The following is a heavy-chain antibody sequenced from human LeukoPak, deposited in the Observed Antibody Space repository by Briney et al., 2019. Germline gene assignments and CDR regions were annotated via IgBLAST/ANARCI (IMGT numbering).Heavy chain of an antibody. D-gene: IGHD2-15*01. CDR1: GYTFTGYY. V-gene: IGHV1-2*02. Sequence: ASVKVSCKASGYTFTGYYMHWVRLAPGQGLEWMGWINLNSGGTNYAQKFQGRVTMTRDTSISTAYMELSRLRSDDTAVYYCALVVAATTIDYRGQGTLVTVSS. CDR2: INLNSGGT. J-gene: IGHJ4*02. CDR3: ALVVAATTIDY.